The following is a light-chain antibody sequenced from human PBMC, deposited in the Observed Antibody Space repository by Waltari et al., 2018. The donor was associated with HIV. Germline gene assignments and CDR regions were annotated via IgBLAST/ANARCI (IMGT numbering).Light chain of an antibody. V-gene: IGLV6-57*01. J-gene: IGLJ3*02. CDR2: EYN. CDR1: SGSISSNY. Sequence: NFMMTQPHSVSESPGKTVTISCTRRSGSISSNYVQWCQQRPGSSPTTVIYEYNQRPSGLPDRFSGSIDISSNSASLTISGLKTEDEADYYCQSYDSSTQVFGGGTKLTVL. CDR3: QSYDSSTQV.